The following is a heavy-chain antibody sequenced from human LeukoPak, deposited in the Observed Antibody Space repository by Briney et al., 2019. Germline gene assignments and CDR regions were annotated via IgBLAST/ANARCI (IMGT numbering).Heavy chain of an antibody. CDR1: GFTFSSYW. CDR3: ARETGSGWYYFDY. Sequence: GGSLRLSCAASGFTFSSYWMHWVRQAPGKGLVWVSSISSGSDDIYYADSVRGRFTISRDNGKNSMYLQMNSLRAEDTAIYYCARETGSGWYYFDYWGQGTLVTVSS. V-gene: IGHV3-21*01. J-gene: IGHJ4*02. D-gene: IGHD6-13*01. CDR2: ISSGSDDI.